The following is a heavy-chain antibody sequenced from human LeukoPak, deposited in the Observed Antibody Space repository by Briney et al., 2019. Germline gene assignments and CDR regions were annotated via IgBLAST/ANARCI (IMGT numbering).Heavy chain of an antibody. V-gene: IGHV3-30*04. D-gene: IGHD3-9*01. CDR3: ENKPIDWPAPDAFDI. Sequence: GGSLRLSCSASGFTFSSYAMHWVRQAPGKGLEWVAVISYDGSNKYYADSVKGRFTISRDNSKNTLYLQMNSLRAEDTAVYYCENKPIDWPAPDAFDIWGQGTMVTVSS. CDR1: GFTFSSYA. J-gene: IGHJ3*02. CDR2: ISYDGSNK.